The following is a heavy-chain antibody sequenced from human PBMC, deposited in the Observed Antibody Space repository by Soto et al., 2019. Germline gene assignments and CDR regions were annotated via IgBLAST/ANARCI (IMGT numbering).Heavy chain of an antibody. Sequence: ASETLSLTCSVSGGSITNTDYYWNWIRQSPGKGLEWIGSIDYSGSTYYNPPLKSRVIISADTSKNLFSLKLRSVTAADTALYFCARDAPYYYGMDVWGQGTTVTVSS. V-gene: IGHV4-30-4*01. CDR1: GGSITNTDYY. CDR3: ARDAPYYYGMDV. CDR2: IDYSGST. J-gene: IGHJ6*02.